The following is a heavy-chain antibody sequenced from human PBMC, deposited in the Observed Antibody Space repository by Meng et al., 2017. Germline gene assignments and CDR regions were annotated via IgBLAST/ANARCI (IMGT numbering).Heavy chain of an antibody. V-gene: IGHV3-21*01. Sequence: GGSLRLSCAASGFTFSSYSMNWVRQAPGKGLEWVSSISSSSSYIYYADSVKGRFTISRDNAKNSLYLQMNSLRAEDTAVYYCARDLYDILTGENWFDPWGQGTLVTVSS. CDR2: ISSSSSYI. CDR3: ARDLYDILTGENWFDP. J-gene: IGHJ5*02. CDR1: GFTFSSYS. D-gene: IGHD3-9*01.